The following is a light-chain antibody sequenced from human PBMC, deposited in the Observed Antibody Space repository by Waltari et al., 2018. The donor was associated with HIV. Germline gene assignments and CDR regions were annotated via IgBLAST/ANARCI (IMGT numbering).Light chain of an antibody. CDR1: TSNVRNTY. Sequence: QSVLAQPRSVSGTPGQTVNITCSGSTSNVRNTYEYWYQQVTGVAPKLLIYRNNQRPSGVPDRFSGSKSGTSASLAISGLRTEDEAEYYCAVWDDRLSGRLFGGGTKVTVL. J-gene: IGLJ2*01. CDR2: RNN. CDR3: AVWDDRLSGRL. V-gene: IGLV1-47*01.